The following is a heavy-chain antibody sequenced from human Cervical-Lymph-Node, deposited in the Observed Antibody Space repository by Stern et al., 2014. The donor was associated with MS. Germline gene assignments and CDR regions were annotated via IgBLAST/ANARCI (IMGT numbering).Heavy chain of an antibody. CDR1: GFTFSRFA. V-gene: IGHV3-23*04. CDR3: AKGLSPIFGLLTIPSF. Sequence: EVQLVESGGDLVQPGGSLRLSWAASGFTFSRFAMTWVRQAPGKGLEWVSAIRGSGDISTYADSVKGRVTISTDQSHNTLYVHINSLRAEDAAVYYCAKGLSPIFGLLTIPSFWGQGTPVTVSS. CDR2: IRGSGDIS. J-gene: IGHJ4*03. D-gene: IGHD3/OR15-3a*01.